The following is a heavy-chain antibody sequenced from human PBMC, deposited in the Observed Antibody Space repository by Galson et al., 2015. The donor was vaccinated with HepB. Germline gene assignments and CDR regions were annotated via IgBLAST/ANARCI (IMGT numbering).Heavy chain of an antibody. D-gene: IGHD3-22*01. Sequence: SLRLSCAASGFTFDDYTMHWVRQAPGKGLEWVSLISWDGGSTYYADSVKGRFTISRDNSKNSLYLQMNSLRTEDTALYYCAKEYSSGYYYRPYYFDYWGQGTLVTVSS. CDR1: GFTFDDYT. J-gene: IGHJ4*02. CDR2: ISWDGGST. CDR3: AKEYSSGYYYRPYYFDY. V-gene: IGHV3-43*01.